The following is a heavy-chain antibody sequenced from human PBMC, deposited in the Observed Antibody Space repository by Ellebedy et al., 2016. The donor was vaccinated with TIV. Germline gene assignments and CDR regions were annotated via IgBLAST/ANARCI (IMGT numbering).Heavy chain of an antibody. CDR2: ISDDATNQ. CDR1: GFTFSSFG. CDR3: AKESENWNYGDLDF. V-gene: IGHV3-30*18. D-gene: IGHD1-1*01. J-gene: IGHJ4*02. Sequence: GESLKISXAASGFTFSSFGIHWVRQAPGKGLEWVGVISDDATNQYYVASVKGRFTISRDNSRNIVHLEMKSLRPEDTAVYYCAKESENWNYGDLDFWGQGTLVTVSS.